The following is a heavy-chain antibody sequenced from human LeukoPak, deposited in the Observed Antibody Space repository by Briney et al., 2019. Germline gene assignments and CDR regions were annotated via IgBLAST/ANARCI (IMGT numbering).Heavy chain of an antibody. V-gene: IGHV4-61*02. CDR1: GGPISSGSYY. CDR3: ARETHSSSWTFDY. Sequence: SQTLSLTCTVSGGPISSGSYYWSWIRQPAGKGLEWIGRIYTSGSTNYNPSLKSRVTISVDTSKNQFSLKLSSVTAADTAVYYCARETHSSSWTFDYWGQGTLVTVSS. J-gene: IGHJ4*02. CDR2: IYTSGST. D-gene: IGHD6-13*01.